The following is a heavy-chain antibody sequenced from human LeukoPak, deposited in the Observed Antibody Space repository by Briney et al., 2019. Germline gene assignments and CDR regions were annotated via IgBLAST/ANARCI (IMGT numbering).Heavy chain of an antibody. CDR1: GYTFTGHY. V-gene: IGHV1-2*02. Sequence: ASVKVSCKASGYTFTGHYMHWVRQAPGQGIEWMGWINPNSDGSSYAQKFQGRVTMTRDTSISTAYMELNRLRSDDTAVCYCASGYGDYSPDYWGQGTLVTVSS. D-gene: IGHD4-17*01. CDR2: INPNSDGS. J-gene: IGHJ4*02. CDR3: ASGYGDYSPDY.